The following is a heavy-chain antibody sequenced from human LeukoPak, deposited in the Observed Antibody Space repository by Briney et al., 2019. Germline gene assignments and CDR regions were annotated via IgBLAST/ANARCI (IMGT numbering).Heavy chain of an antibody. CDR1: GFTFSSYW. V-gene: IGHV3-7*01. J-gene: IGHJ4*02. CDR3: TRGYCSGGSCQYYFDY. Sequence: GGSLRLSCAASGFTFSSYWMSWVRQAPGKGLEGVANIKQDGSEKYYVDSVKGRFTISRDNAKNSLYLQMNSLRAEDTAVYYCTRGYCSGGSCQYYFDYWGQGTLVTVSS. D-gene: IGHD2-15*01. CDR2: IKQDGSEK.